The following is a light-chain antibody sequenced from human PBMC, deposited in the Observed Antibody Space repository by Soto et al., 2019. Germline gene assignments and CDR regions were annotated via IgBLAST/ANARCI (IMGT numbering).Light chain of an antibody. CDR2: GAS. CDR3: QQYGSSPRT. Sequence: EIVLTQSPGTLSLSPGESATLSCRASQTVTNNYLAWYQQKPGQAPRLLIYGASSRAIDIPHRVTGSGSGADCTLPLSSLEPEDVAVYYCQQYGSSPRTFAQETKDEIK. J-gene: IGKJ1*01. CDR1: QTVTNNY. V-gene: IGKV3-20*01.